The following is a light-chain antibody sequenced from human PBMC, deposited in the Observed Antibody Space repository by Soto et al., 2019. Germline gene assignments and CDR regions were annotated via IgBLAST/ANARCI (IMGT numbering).Light chain of an antibody. CDR1: QSVSSSY. Sequence: EIVLTQSPGTLSLSAGERATLSCRASQSVSSSYSAWYQQKPGQAPRLLIYGASSRATGIPDRFSGSGSGTDFTLTISRLEPEDFAVYYCQQYGSSPSYTFGQGTKLEIK. V-gene: IGKV3-20*01. J-gene: IGKJ2*01. CDR2: GAS. CDR3: QQYGSSPSYT.